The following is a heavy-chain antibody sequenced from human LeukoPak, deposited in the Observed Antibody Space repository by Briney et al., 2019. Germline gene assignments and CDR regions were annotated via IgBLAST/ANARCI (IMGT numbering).Heavy chain of an antibody. J-gene: IGHJ4*02. Sequence: GGSLRLSCSASGFTFEEYAMHWVRQPPRKDLQGVSLISGDGGSTYYADSVKGRFTISRDNSKNSLYLQMNSLRTADPALYYCAKVFSGNYGLSDYWGQGTLVTVSS. CDR3: AKVFSGNYGLSDY. CDR1: GFTFEEYA. D-gene: IGHD1-26*01. CDR2: ISGDGGST. V-gene: IGHV3-43*02.